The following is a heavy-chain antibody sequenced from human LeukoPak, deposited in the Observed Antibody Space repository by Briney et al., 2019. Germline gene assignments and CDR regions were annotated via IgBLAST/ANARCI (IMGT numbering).Heavy chain of an antibody. J-gene: IGHJ5*02. CDR2: IGGSVGST. CDR3: ARGEYTSSSTANWFDP. V-gene: IGHV3-23*01. CDR1: GFNFSTYA. D-gene: IGHD6-6*01. Sequence: GGSLRLSCAASGFNFSTYAMSWVRQAPGKGLEWVSGIGGSVGSTYYADSVKGRFTISRDNSKNTLYLQMNSLRAEDTAVYYCARGEYTSSSTANWFDPWGQGTLVTVSS.